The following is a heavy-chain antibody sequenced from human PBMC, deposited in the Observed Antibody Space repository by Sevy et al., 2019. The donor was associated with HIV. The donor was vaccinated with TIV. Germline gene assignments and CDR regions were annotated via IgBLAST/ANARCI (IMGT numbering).Heavy chain of an antibody. CDR1: GFTFSSYE. V-gene: IGHV3-48*03. Sequence: GGSLRLSCAASGFTFSSYEMNWVRQAPGKGLEWVSYISSSGSTIYYADSVKGRFTISRDNAKNSLYLQMNSLRAEDTAVYYCARVSFSGGSSSQIDYWGQGTLVTVSS. J-gene: IGHJ4*02. D-gene: IGHD6-6*01. CDR2: ISSSGSTI. CDR3: ARVSFSGGSSSQIDY.